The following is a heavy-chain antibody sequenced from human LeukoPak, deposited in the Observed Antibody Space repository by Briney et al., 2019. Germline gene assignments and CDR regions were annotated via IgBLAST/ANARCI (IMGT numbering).Heavy chain of an antibody. CDR3: AKDPRNHGYDSSWYPTHRRGYFEY. CDR1: GYTFTSYG. V-gene: IGHV1-18*01. D-gene: IGHD6-13*01. CDR2: ISAYNGNT. J-gene: IGHJ4*02. Sequence: ASVKVSCKASGYTFTSYGISWVRQAPGQGLEWMGWISAYNGNTNYAQKLQGRVTMTTDTSTSTAYMELRSLRSDDTAVYYCAKDPRNHGYDSSWYPTHRRGYFEYWGQGTLVTVSS.